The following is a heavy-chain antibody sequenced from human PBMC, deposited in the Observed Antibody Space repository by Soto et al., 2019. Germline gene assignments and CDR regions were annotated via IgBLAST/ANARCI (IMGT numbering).Heavy chain of an antibody. V-gene: IGHV3-15*07. D-gene: IGHD3-16*01. J-gene: IGHJ5*01. CDR3: TLDSYMTTVIVLFDD. CDR1: GFIFSNAW. Sequence: GGSLRLSCAASGFIFSNAWINWVRQAPGKGPEWVGRIKSKVHGGTSDFAAPVKDRFAISRDDSKNMVYLEMNSLKTEDTAMYYCTLDSYMTTVIVLFDDWGHGSQVTGSS. CDR2: IKSKVHGGTS.